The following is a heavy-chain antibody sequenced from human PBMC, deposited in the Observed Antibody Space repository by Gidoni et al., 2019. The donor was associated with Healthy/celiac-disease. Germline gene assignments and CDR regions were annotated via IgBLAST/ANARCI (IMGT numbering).Heavy chain of an antibody. CDR1: GGSLSCSSYY. D-gene: IGHD5-12*01. CDR2: IYYSGRT. V-gene: IGHV4-39*01. CDR3: ARRGMATTHFDD. J-gene: IGHJ4*02. Sequence: HLQLQESVPGLVKPSETLSLTCPVSGGSLSCSSYYWVWIRQPPGKGLEWIESIYYSGRTYYNPSLKSRVTISVDTTKNQFSLTLSSVTAADTAVYYCARRGMATTHFDDWGQGTLVTVSS.